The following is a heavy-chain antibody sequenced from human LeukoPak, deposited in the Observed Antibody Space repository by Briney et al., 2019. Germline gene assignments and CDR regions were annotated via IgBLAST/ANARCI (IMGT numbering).Heavy chain of an antibody. Sequence: PGGSLRLSCAASGFTFSSYGMHWVRQAPGKGLEWVAFIRYDGSNKYYADSVKGRFTISRDNAKNSLYLQMNSLRAEDTAVYYCARATYGDYDYWGQGTLVTVSS. CDR2: IRYDGSNK. V-gene: IGHV3-30*02. CDR3: ARATYGDYDY. D-gene: IGHD4-17*01. J-gene: IGHJ4*02. CDR1: GFTFSSYG.